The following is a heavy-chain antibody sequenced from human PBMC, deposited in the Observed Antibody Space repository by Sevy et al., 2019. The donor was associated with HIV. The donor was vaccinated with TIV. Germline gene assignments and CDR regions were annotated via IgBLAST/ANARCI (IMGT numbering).Heavy chain of an antibody. V-gene: IGHV3-49*03. J-gene: IGHJ5*02. CDR3: TRAIFGVVIIHWFDP. Sequence: GGSLRLSCTASGFTFGDYAMSWFRQAPGKGLEWVGFIRSKAYGGTTEYAASVKGRFTISRDDSKGIAYLQMNSLKTEDTAVYYCTRAIFGVVIIHWFDPWGQGTLVTVSS. CDR2: IRSKAYGGTT. CDR1: GFTFGDYA. D-gene: IGHD3-3*01.